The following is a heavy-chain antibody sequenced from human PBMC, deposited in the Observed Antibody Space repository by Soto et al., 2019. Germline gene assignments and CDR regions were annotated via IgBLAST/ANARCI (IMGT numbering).Heavy chain of an antibody. Sequence: PSETLSLTCAVYGGSFSGYYWSWIRQPPGKGLEWIGEINHSGSTNYNPSLKSRVTISVDTSKNQFSLKLSSVTAADTAVYYCARIGHIAAAGLNWFDPWSQGTLVTVSS. J-gene: IGHJ5*02. CDR3: ARIGHIAAAGLNWFDP. D-gene: IGHD6-13*01. V-gene: IGHV4-34*01. CDR1: GGSFSGYY. CDR2: INHSGST.